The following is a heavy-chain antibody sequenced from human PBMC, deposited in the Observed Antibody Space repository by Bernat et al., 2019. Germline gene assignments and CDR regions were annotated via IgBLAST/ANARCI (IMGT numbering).Heavy chain of an antibody. CDR1: GFSLSNARMG. J-gene: IGHJ6*03. CDR2: IFSNDEK. Sequence: QVTLKESGPVLVKPTETLTLTCTVSGFSLSNARMGVSWIRQPPGKALEWLAHIFSNDEKYYSTSLKSRLTISKDTSKSQVVLTMTHMDPVDTATYYCARGYSSGWYLYYYMDVWGKGTTVTVSS. V-gene: IGHV2-26*01. D-gene: IGHD6-19*01. CDR3: ARGYSSGWYLYYYMDV.